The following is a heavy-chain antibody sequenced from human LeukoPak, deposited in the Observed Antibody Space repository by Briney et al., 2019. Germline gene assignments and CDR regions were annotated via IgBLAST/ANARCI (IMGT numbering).Heavy chain of an antibody. Sequence: PGGSLRLSCAASGFTFSSYAMSWVRQAPGKGLEWVSAISGSGDSTYYGDSVKGRFTISRDNAKNSLYLQMNSLRAEDTAVYYCARNSGWFRFDYWGQGTLVTVSS. CDR1: GFTFSSYA. CDR3: ARNSGWFRFDY. D-gene: IGHD6-19*01. J-gene: IGHJ4*02. CDR2: ISGSGDST. V-gene: IGHV3-23*01.